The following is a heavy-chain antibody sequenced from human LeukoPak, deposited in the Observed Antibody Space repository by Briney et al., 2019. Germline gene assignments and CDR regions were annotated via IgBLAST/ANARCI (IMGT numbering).Heavy chain of an antibody. Sequence: SETLSLTCAVSGGSISSGDYSWNWIRLPPGKGLEWIGYIYHSGITYYNPSLKSRVSISIDRSKNQFSLNLTSVTAADTAVYYCASLDWYYYGLDPWGQGTLVTVSS. J-gene: IGHJ5*02. V-gene: IGHV4-30-2*01. CDR2: IYHSGIT. D-gene: IGHD3-10*01. CDR3: ASLDWYYYGLDP. CDR1: GGSISSGDYS.